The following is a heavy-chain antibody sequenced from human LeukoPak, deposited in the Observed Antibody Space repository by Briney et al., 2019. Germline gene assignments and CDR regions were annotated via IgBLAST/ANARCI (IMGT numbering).Heavy chain of an antibody. CDR1: GFTFSSYS. Sequence: GGSLRLSCAASGFTFSSYSMNWVRQAPGKGLEWVSSISSSSSYIYYADSVKVRFTISRDNAKNSLYLQMNSLRAEDTAVYYCARLSAFWSGYYPSTDYWGQGALVTVSS. V-gene: IGHV3-21*01. CDR2: ISSSSSYI. J-gene: IGHJ4*02. CDR3: ARLSAFWSGYYPSTDY. D-gene: IGHD3-3*01.